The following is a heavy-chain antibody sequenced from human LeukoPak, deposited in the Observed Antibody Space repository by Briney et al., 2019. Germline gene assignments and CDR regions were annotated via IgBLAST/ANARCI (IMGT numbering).Heavy chain of an antibody. Sequence: GGSLRLSCAASGFTFSSYEMNWVRQAPGKGLEWVSYISSSSSTIYYADSVKGRFTISRDNAKNSLYLQMNSLRAEDTAVYYCARDRSASTGPKYYYYMDVWGKGTTVTVSS. V-gene: IGHV3-48*03. CDR3: ARDRSASTGPKYYYYMDV. D-gene: IGHD3-10*01. J-gene: IGHJ6*03. CDR2: ISSSSSTI. CDR1: GFTFSSYE.